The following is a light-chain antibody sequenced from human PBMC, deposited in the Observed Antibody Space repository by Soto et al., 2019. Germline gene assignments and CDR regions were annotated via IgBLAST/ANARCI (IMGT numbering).Light chain of an antibody. CDR2: GAS. J-gene: IGKJ2*01. CDR1: QSVSNN. CDR3: QQYNTWPPYT. V-gene: IGKV3-15*01. Sequence: EIVMTQSPATLSVSPGERVTLSCRASQSVSNNLAWYQQKPGQAPRLLIYGASPRATGIPVRFSGSGSGTEFTLTISGLQSEDFAVYYCQQYNTWPPYTFGQGTKLEIK.